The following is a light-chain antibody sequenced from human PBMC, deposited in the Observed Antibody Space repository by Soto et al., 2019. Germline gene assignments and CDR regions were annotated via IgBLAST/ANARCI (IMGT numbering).Light chain of an antibody. CDR3: TSYTSSATLV. J-gene: IGLJ1*01. V-gene: IGLV2-14*01. CDR2: EVH. Sequence: QSALTQSASVSGSPGQSITISCTGTSRDVGGYNYVSWYQHHPGKVPKLLIYEVHNRPSGVSNRLSGSKSGNTASLTISGLQAEDEADYYCTSYTSSATLVFGPGTKVTVL. CDR1: SRDVGGYNY.